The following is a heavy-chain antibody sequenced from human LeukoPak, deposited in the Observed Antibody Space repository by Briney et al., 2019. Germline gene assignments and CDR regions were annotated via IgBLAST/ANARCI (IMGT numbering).Heavy chain of an antibody. J-gene: IGHJ3*02. V-gene: IGHV1-2*02. CDR2: INPNSGGT. CDR1: GYTFTGYY. CDR3: ARGGRRDGYNKDAFDI. Sequence: ASVKVSCKASGYTFTGYYMHWVRQAPGQGLEWMGWINPNSGGTNYAQKFQGRVTMTRDPSISTAYMELSRLRSDDTAVYYCARGGRRDGYNKDAFDIWGKGQWSPSLQ. D-gene: IGHD5-24*01.